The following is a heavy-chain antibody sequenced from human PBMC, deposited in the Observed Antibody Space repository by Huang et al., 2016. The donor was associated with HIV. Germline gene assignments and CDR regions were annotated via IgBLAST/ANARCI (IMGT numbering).Heavy chain of an antibody. CDR1: GGTFSSYV. D-gene: IGHD1-26*01. CDR2: ITPIFEKT. J-gene: IGHJ4*02. CDR3: ATGPRGSGSFN. Sequence: VQLVQSGAEVQKPGSSVKVSCQASGGTFSSYVISWVRPAPLQGLEWMGGITPIFEKTNYAQKFQGRVTIIADECTRTAYMEMSSRRPEDTATYYCATGPRGSGSFNWGQGTLVIVSS. V-gene: IGHV1-69*01.